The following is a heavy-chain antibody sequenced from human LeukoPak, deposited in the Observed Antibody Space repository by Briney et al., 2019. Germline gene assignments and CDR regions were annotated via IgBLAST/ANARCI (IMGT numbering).Heavy chain of an antibody. D-gene: IGHD2-2*01. CDR1: GGSFSGYY. Sequence: SETLSLTCAVYGGSFSGYYWSWIRQPPGKGLEWIGEINHSGSTNYNPSLKSRVTISVDTSKNQFSLKLSSVTAADTAVYYCAREPSYCSRTSCLNWFDPWGQGTLVTVSS. CDR2: INHSGST. J-gene: IGHJ5*02. CDR3: AREPSYCSRTSCLNWFDP. V-gene: IGHV4-34*01.